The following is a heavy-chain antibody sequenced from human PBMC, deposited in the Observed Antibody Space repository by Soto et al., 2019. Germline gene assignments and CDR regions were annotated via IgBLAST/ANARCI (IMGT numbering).Heavy chain of an antibody. CDR3: ARDILTAFDY. Sequence: QVQLQESGPGLVKPSETLSLTCTVSGGSISSYYWSWIRQPPGKGLEWIGYIYYSGSTNYNPSLKSRVTISVDTAKNQFSLKLSSVTAADTAVYYCARDILTAFDYWGQGTLVTVSS. D-gene: IGHD3-9*01. CDR1: GGSISSYY. V-gene: IGHV4-59*01. CDR2: IYYSGST. J-gene: IGHJ4*02.